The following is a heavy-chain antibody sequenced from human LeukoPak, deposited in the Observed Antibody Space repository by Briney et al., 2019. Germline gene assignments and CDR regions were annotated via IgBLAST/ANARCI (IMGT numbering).Heavy chain of an antibody. J-gene: IGHJ4*02. CDR2: INQYGSEK. Sequence: PGGSLRLFCAASGFTFSTYWMTWVRQAPGKGLEWVANINQYGSEKYYVDSVKGRFTVSRDNAKNSLYLQINSPRAEDSAVYFCARVGLITNDYWGQGTLVTVSS. V-gene: IGHV3-7*01. D-gene: IGHD3-22*01. CDR1: GFTFSTYW. CDR3: ARVGLITNDY.